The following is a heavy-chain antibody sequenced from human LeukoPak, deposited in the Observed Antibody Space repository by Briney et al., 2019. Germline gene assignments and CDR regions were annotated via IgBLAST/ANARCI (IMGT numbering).Heavy chain of an antibody. V-gene: IGHV4-39*07. J-gene: IGHJ3*02. CDR2: IYYSGST. CDR1: GGSISSSSYY. Sequence: SETLSLTCTVSGGSISSSSYYWGWIRQPPGKGLEWIGSIYYSGSTYYNPSLKSRVTISVDTSKNQFSLKPSSVTAADTAVYYCARGASTTVTRKAFDIWGQGTMVTVSS. CDR3: ARGASTTVTRKAFDI. D-gene: IGHD4-17*01.